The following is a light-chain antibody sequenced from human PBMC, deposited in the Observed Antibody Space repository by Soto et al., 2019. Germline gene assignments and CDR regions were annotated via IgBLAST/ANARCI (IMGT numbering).Light chain of an antibody. CDR1: QSVSSNY. Sequence: EIVLTQSPGTLSLSPGERATLSCRASQSVSSNYLAWYQQKPGQPPRLLIYGASARATGIPDRFSGSGSGTDFTLTISRLEPEDFAVYYCQQFLYSLYIFGQGTKLGIK. CDR3: QQFLYSLYI. V-gene: IGKV3-20*01. CDR2: GAS. J-gene: IGKJ2*01.